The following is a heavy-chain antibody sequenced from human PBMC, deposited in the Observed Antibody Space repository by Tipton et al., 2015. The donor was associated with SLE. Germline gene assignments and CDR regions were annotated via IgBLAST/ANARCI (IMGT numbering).Heavy chain of an antibody. CDR1: GGSISSYY. V-gene: IGHV4-59*12. J-gene: IGHJ4*02. D-gene: IGHD3-10*01. CDR3: AGGFYYGSGTFSDFEY. CDR2: IYYSGST. Sequence: TLSLTCTVSGGSISSYYWSWIRQPPGKGLEWIGYIYYSGSTNYNPSLKSRVTMSVDKSKNQFSLKLTSVTAADTAVYYCAGGFYYGSGTFSDFEYWGQGTLATVSS.